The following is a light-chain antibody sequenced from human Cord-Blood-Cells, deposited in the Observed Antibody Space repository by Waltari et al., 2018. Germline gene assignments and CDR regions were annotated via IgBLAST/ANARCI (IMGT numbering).Light chain of an antibody. CDR1: QSVSNY. CDR2: DAS. J-gene: IGKJ1*01. CDR3: QQLSNWPPT. Sequence: EIVLTQSPATLSLSPGERPTLSCRASQSVSNYLSWYQQKPGQAPRLLIYDASNRATGIPARFSGSGSGTDFTLTISSLEPEDFAVYYCQQLSNWPPTFGQGTKVEIK. V-gene: IGKV3-11*01.